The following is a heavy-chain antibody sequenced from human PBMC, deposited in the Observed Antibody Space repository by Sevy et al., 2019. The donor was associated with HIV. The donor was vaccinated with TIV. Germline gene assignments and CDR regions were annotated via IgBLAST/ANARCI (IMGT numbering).Heavy chain of an antibody. CDR2: ISWNSGAI. CDR3: GREQGYCVVNSCFGGSINAFDI. CDR1: GFTFSDYA. D-gene: IGHD2-2*01. Sequence: GGSLRLSCAASGFTFSDYAMHWVRQVPGKGLEWVSGISWNSGAIGYADSVKGRFTISRDNAKNSLYLQMNSLGIGDTALYYSGREQGYCVVNSCFGGSINAFDILGQGTMVTVSS. J-gene: IGHJ3*02. V-gene: IGHV3-9*01.